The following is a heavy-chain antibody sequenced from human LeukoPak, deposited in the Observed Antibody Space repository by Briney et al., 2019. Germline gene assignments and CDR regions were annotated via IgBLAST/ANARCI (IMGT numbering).Heavy chain of an antibody. CDR2: LSGSGGST. D-gene: IGHD2-2*01. CDR3: AKDRESNPALADFDY. V-gene: IGHV3-23*01. J-gene: IGHJ4*02. CDR1: GFIFKSYA. Sequence: GGSLRLSCAAYGFIFKSYAMSWVRQAPGKGLEWVSTLSGSGGSTFYADSVKGRFTISRDNSKNMLYLQMDSLRGADTAVYYCAKDRESNPALADFDYWGQGTLVTVSS.